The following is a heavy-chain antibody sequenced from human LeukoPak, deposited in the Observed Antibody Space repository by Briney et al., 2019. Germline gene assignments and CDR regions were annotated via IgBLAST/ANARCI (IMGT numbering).Heavy chain of an antibody. D-gene: IGHD1-26*01. Sequence: SETLSLTCTVSGDSISSFYWTWIRQPPGKGLEWIGYIYYSGSTNYNPPLKSRVTISVDTSKNQFSLKLSSVTAADTAVYYCARSYWEGAFDIWGQGTMVTVSS. CDR3: ARSYWEGAFDI. CDR2: IYYSGST. CDR1: GDSISSFY. J-gene: IGHJ3*02. V-gene: IGHV4-59*01.